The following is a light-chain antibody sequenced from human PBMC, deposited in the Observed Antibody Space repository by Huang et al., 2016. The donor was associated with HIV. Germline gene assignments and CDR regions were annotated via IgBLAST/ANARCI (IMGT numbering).Light chain of an antibody. CDR3: LQYDNWPRT. CDR1: QSVSGH. CDR2: GAS. Sequence: EIVMTQSPATLSVSPGERATLSCRASQSVSGHVAWYQQKPGQAPRLLIYGASTRAIGNAARFSASGSGTEFTLTINSLQSEDFAVYYCLQYDNWPRTFGPGTKVDVK. J-gene: IGKJ3*01. V-gene: IGKV3-15*01.